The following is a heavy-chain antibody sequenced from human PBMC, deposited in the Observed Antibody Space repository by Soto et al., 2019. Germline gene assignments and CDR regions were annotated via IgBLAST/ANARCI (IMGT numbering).Heavy chain of an antibody. CDR2: IYPGYSDA. CDR1: GYSFSSYW. CDR3: ARPSAYSSSWFSYYGMDV. J-gene: IGHJ6*02. V-gene: IGHV5-51*01. D-gene: IGHD6-13*01. Sequence: GESLKISCKGFGYSFSSYWIGWVRQMPGKGLEWVAIIYPGYSDAIYSPSFQGQVTISADKSINTAYLQWSSLKASDSGMFYCARPSAYSSSWFSYYGMDVWGQGTTVTVSS.